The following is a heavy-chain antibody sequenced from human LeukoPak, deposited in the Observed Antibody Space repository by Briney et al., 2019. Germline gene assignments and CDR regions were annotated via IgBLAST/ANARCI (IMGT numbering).Heavy chain of an antibody. Sequence: GGSLRLSCAASGLIVSSKCMSWVRQAPGKGLEWVSVIYSDAGTYYADSVKGRFSISRDNSKNTLYLQMNNRRAEDTAVYYCASCGDGYNYFDYWGQGTLVSVSS. CDR1: GLIVSSKC. V-gene: IGHV3-66*01. J-gene: IGHJ4*02. CDR2: IYSDAGT. D-gene: IGHD5-24*01. CDR3: ASCGDGYNYFDY.